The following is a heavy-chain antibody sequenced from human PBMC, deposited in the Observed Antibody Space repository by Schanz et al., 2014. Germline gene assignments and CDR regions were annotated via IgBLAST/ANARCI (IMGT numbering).Heavy chain of an antibody. J-gene: IGHJ5*02. CDR1: GFTFSDYY. CDR3: ARCMGEWLIYPNWFDP. V-gene: IGHV3-11*04. CDR2: ISDSGDST. D-gene: IGHD3-3*01. Sequence: VHLLESGGGLVQPGGSLRLSCAASGFTFSDYYMTWIRQAPGKGLEWVSDISDSGDSTHYADSVKGRFTISRDNAKNSLYLQMNSLRAEDTALYFCARCMGEWLIYPNWFDPWGQGTLVTVSS.